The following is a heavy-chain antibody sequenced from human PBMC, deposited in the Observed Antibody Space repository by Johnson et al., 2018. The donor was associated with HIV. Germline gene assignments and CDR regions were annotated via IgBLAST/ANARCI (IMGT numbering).Heavy chain of an antibody. J-gene: IGHJ3*02. V-gene: IGHV3-30*02. CDR3: AKDRGLSAFDI. CDR2: IRYDGSNK. Sequence: QVQLVESGGGLIQPGGSLRLSCAASGFTVSSNYMSWVRQAPGKGLEWVAVIRYDGSNKYYADSVKGRFTISRDNSKNTLYLQMNSLRAEDTAVYYCAKDRGLSAFDIWGQGTMVTVSS. D-gene: IGHD3-10*01. CDR1: GFTVSSNY.